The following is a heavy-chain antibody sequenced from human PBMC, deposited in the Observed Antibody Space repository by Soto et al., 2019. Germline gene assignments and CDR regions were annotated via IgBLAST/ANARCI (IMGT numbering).Heavy chain of an antibody. CDR2: IYSGGGT. J-gene: IGHJ4*02. V-gene: IGHV3-66*01. CDR3: ARDPSGSGWYGY. D-gene: IGHD6-19*01. CDR1: GFTVSSNY. Sequence: EVQLVESGGGLVQPGGSLRLSCAASGFTVSSNYMSWVRQAPGKGLEWVSIIYSGGGTSYAGSVKGRCTISRDNSKNTLYLQMNSLRAEDTAVYYCARDPSGSGWYGYWGQGTLVTVSS.